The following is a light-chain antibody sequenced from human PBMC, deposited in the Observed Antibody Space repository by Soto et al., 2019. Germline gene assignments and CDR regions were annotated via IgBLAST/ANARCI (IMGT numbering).Light chain of an antibody. J-gene: IGLJ1*01. CDR2: GNS. V-gene: IGLV1-40*01. CDR1: SSNIGAGYD. Sequence: QSVLTQPPSVSGAPGQRVTISCTGSSSNIGAGYDVHWYQQLPGTAPKLLIYGNSNRPSGVPDRFSGSKSGTSASLAITGLQAEDEADYYCQSYDTSLSHYVFGTGTKVTLL. CDR3: QSYDTSLSHYV.